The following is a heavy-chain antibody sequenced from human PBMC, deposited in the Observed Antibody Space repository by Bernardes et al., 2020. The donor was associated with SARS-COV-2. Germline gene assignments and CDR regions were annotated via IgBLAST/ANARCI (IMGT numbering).Heavy chain of an antibody. D-gene: IGHD1-1*01. CDR1: GFTLGDYA. CDR2: IRREFYGGTT. CDR3: TRDKGRHDNKVGSYGMDV. V-gene: IGHV3-49*04. Sequence: GGSLRLSRAASGFTLGDYAVSWVRQAPGKGLEWVAFIRREFYGGTTEYAASVKGRVTISRDDSNNIAYLQMNSLKTEDTAVYYCTRDKGRHDNKVGSYGMDVWGQGTTVTVSS. J-gene: IGHJ6*02.